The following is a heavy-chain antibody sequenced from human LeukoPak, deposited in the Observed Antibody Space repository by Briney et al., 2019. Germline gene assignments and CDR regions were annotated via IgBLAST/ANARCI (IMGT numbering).Heavy chain of an antibody. J-gene: IGHJ6*03. Sequence: GGSLRLSCAASGFTFSSYAMTWVRQAPGKGLEWVSYISSSSSTIYYADSVKGRFTISRDNAKNSLYLQMNSLRAEDTAVYYCARMVDYMDVWGKGTTVTVSS. CDR3: ARMVDYMDV. V-gene: IGHV3-48*01. D-gene: IGHD2-15*01. CDR2: ISSSSSTI. CDR1: GFTFSSYA.